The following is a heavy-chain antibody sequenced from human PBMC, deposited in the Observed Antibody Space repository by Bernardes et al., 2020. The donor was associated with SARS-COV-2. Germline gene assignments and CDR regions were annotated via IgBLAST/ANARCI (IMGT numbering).Heavy chain of an antibody. V-gene: IGHV3-48*02. CDR2: ISSISSTI. Sequence: GGSLRLSCAASGFTFSSYSMNWVRQAPGKGLEWVSYISSISSTIYYADSVKGRFTISRDNAKNSLYLQMNSLRHEDTAVYYCARVPYDLHYYGMDVWGQGTTVTVSS. J-gene: IGHJ6*02. CDR3: ARVPYDLHYYGMDV. D-gene: IGHD3-3*01. CDR1: GFTFSSYS.